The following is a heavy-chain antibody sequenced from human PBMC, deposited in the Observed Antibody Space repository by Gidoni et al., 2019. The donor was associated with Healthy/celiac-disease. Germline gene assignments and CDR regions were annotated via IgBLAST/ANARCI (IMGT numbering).Heavy chain of an antibody. D-gene: IGHD5-12*01. CDR1: GYTFTSYY. CDR2: INPSGGSK. Sequence: QVQLVQSGAEVKKPGASVKVSCKASGYTFTSYYMHWVRQAPGQGLEWMGIINPSGGSKSYEQKVQGRVTMTRDTSTSTVYMELSSLRSEDTAVYYCARDVWDGYNYEDYRDYWGQGTLVTVSS. CDR3: ARDVWDGYNYEDYRDY. V-gene: IGHV1-46*03. J-gene: IGHJ4*02.